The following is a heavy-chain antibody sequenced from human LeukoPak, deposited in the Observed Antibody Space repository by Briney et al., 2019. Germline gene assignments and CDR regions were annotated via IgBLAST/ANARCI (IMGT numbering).Heavy chain of an antibody. D-gene: IGHD6-13*01. J-gene: IGHJ6*02. CDR1: GGSFSGYY. Sequence: SETLSLTCAVYGGSFSGYYWSWIRQPPGKGLEGIGEINHSGSTNYNPSLKSRGTISVDTSKNQFSLKLSSVTAADTAVYYCARRYSSSAGPHRGISGMDVWGQGTTVTVSS. CDR3: ARRYSSSAGPHRGISGMDV. CDR2: INHSGST. V-gene: IGHV4-34*01.